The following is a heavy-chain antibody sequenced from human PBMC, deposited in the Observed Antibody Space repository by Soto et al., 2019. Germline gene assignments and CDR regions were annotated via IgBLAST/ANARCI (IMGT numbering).Heavy chain of an antibody. J-gene: IGHJ6*02. D-gene: IGHD2-2*01. V-gene: IGHV3-23*01. Sequence: GGSLRLSCAASGFTFSSYAMSWVRQAPGKGLGWVSAISGSGGSTYYADSVKGRFTISRDNSKNTLYLQMNSLRAEDTAVYYCAKDLGGYCSSTSCPGPGMDVWGQGTTVTVSS. CDR2: ISGSGGST. CDR1: GFTFSSYA. CDR3: AKDLGGYCSSTSCPGPGMDV.